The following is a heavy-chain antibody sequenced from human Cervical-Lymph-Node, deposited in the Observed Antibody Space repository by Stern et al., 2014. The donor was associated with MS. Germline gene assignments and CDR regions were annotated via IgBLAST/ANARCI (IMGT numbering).Heavy chain of an antibody. J-gene: IGHJ4*02. Sequence: VQLVESGGVVVQPGGSLRLSCAASGFIFDDYTMHWVRQAPGKGLAWVSLISWDGSRTDYADSMKGRFTISRDNSKNSLYLDMNSLRTEDTALYYCAKDMRGVTVPGIDYWGQGTLVTVSS. V-gene: IGHV3-43*01. CDR2: ISWDGSRT. CDR3: AKDMRGVTVPGIDY. D-gene: IGHD6-19*01. CDR1: GFIFDDYT.